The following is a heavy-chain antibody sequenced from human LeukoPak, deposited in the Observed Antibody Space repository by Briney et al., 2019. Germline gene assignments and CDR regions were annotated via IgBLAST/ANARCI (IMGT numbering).Heavy chain of an antibody. J-gene: IGHJ4*02. V-gene: IGHV3-48*04. CDR3: ARGAAAGTEDY. D-gene: IGHD6-13*01. CDR2: ISSSSSTI. CDR1: GLTFSSYS. Sequence: PGGSLRLSCSVSGLTFSSYSMSWVRQAPGKGLEWVSYISSSSSTIYYADSVKGRFTISRDNAKNSLYLQMNSLRAEDTVVYYCARGAAAGTEDYWGQGTLVTVSS.